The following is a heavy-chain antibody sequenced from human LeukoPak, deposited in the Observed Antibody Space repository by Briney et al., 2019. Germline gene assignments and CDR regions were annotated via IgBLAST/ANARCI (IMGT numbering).Heavy chain of an antibody. V-gene: IGHV3-23*01. CDR3: AKEVWLGRVLDH. Sequence: GGSLRLSCAASGFTFSSSAMSWVRQAPGRGLEWVSAISGSGGSTYYADPVKGRFTISRDNSKNTVYVQMNSLRAEDTAVYYCAKEVWLGRVLDHRGQGTWSPSPQ. D-gene: IGHD3-16*01. J-gene: IGHJ4*02. CDR1: GFTFSSSA. CDR2: ISGSGGST.